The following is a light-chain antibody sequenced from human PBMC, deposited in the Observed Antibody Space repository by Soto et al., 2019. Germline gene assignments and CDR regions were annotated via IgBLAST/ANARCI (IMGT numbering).Light chain of an antibody. CDR3: AAWDDSLSGYTV. CDR2: RNN. CDR1: NSNIGSNT. V-gene: IGLV1-47*01. J-gene: IGLJ7*01. Sequence: QPVLTQPPSASGTPGQRVTISCSGSNSNIGSNTVNWYQQLPGTAPKLLIYRNNQRPSGVPDRFSGSKSGTSASLAISGLRSDDEADYYCAAWDDSLSGYTVFGGGTQLTVL.